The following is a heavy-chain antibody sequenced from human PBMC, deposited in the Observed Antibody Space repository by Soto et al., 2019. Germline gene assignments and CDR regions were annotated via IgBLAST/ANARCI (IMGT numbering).Heavy chain of an antibody. V-gene: IGHV1-2*04. CDR3: ARDRDMATISFLVGPLPLLTYGIDV. Sequence: ASVKVSCKASGYTFTGYYMHWVRQAPGQGLEWMGWINPNSGGTNYAQKFQGWVTMTRDTSISTAYMELSRLRSDDTAVYYCARDRDMATISFLVGPLPLLTYGIDVWGQGTTGTVSS. D-gene: IGHD5-12*01. J-gene: IGHJ6*02. CDR2: INPNSGGT. CDR1: GYTFTGYY.